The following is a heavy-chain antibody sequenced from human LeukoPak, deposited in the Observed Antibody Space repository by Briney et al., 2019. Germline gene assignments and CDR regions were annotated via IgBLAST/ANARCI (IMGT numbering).Heavy chain of an antibody. CDR2: IWYDGSYK. J-gene: IGHJ4*02. D-gene: IGHD6-13*01. CDR3: AKVVQYTASTGTGLDY. Sequence: PGGSLRLSCAASGFTFSHYGMHWVHQAPGKGLDWVAVIWYDGSYKYYADSVKGRFTISRDNSKNTLYLQMNSLRAEDTAIYFCAKVVQYTASTGTGLDYWGQGTLVTVSS. V-gene: IGHV3-33*06. CDR1: GFTFSHYG.